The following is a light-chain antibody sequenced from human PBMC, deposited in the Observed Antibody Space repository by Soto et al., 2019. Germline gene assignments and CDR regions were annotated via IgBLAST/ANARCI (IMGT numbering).Light chain of an antibody. CDR1: QSVSSSY. CDR2: GAS. J-gene: IGKJ2*01. Sequence: EIVLTQSPGTVXXXXXXXAXXSXRAXQSVSSSYLAWYQQKPGQAPRLLIYGASSRATGIPDRFSGSGSGTDFTLTISRLEPEDFAVYYCQHYGSSPPLYTXGQGTKLEIK. V-gene: IGKV3-20*01. CDR3: QHYGSSPPLYT.